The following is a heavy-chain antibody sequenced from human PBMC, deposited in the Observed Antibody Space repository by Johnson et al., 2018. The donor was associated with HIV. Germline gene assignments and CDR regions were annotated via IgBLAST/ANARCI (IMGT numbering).Heavy chain of an antibody. Sequence: VQLVESGGGLVQPGRSLRLSCAASGFTFSSNYMSWVRQAPGKGLEWVSVIYSGGSTYYADSVKGRFTISRDNSKNTLYLQMNSLRAEDTAVYYCAREDGVVAAMNAFDIWGPGTMVTVSS. D-gene: IGHD2-15*01. CDR3: AREDGVVAAMNAFDI. V-gene: IGHV3-66*01. CDR2: IYSGGST. CDR1: GFTFSSNY. J-gene: IGHJ3*02.